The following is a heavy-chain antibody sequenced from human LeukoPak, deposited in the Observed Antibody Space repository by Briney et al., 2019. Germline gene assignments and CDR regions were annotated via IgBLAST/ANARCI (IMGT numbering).Heavy chain of an antibody. CDR1: GYTLTELS. D-gene: IGHD1-14*01. V-gene: IGHV1-24*01. Sequence: SVKVSCKVSGYTLTELSMHWVRQAPGKGLEWMGGFDPEDGETIYAQRFQGRVTMTEDTSTDTAYMELSSLRSEDTAVYYCATDLESVSRGSYWGQGTLVTVSS. CDR3: ATDLESVSRGSY. J-gene: IGHJ4*02. CDR2: FDPEDGET.